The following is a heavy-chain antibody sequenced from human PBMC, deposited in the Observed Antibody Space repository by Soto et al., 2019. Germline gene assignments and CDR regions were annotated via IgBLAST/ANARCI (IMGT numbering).Heavy chain of an antibody. Sequence: SETLSLTCTVSGGSISSYYWSWIRQPPGKGLEWIGYIYYSGSTNYNPSLKSRVTISVDTSKNQFSLKLSSVTAADTAVYYCARQINYVWGSYRPDNWFDPWGQGTLVTVSS. V-gene: IGHV4-59*01. D-gene: IGHD3-16*02. CDR2: IYYSGST. CDR1: GGSISSYY. J-gene: IGHJ5*02. CDR3: ARQINYVWGSYRPDNWFDP.